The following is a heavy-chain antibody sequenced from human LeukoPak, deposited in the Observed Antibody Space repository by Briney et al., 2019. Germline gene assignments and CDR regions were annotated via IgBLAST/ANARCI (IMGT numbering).Heavy chain of an antibody. J-gene: IGHJ4*02. D-gene: IGHD3-16*01. Sequence: ASVKVSCKASGYTFTNYAMHWVRQAPGQRLEWMGWINAVTGDTKYSQEFQGRVTITRDTSASTTYMELSSLRSEDMAMYYCARESHRLYDYVWGSYESKHYWGQGTLVTVSS. CDR2: INAVTGDT. CDR1: GYTFTNYA. V-gene: IGHV1-3*03. CDR3: ARESHRLYDYVWGSYESKHY.